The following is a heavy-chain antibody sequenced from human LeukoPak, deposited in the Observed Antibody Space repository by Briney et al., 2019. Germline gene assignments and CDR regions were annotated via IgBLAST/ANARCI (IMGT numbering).Heavy chain of an antibody. J-gene: IGHJ6*04. Sequence: GGSLRLSCAASGFTFSSYGMHWVRQAPGKGLEWVAVISYDGSNKYYADSVKGRFTISRDNSKNTLYLQMNSLRAEDTAVYYCAKASAGSGRALYYYGMDVWGKGTTVTVSS. V-gene: IGHV3-30*18. CDR3: AKASAGSGRALYYYGMDV. D-gene: IGHD3-10*01. CDR1: GFTFSSYG. CDR2: ISYDGSNK.